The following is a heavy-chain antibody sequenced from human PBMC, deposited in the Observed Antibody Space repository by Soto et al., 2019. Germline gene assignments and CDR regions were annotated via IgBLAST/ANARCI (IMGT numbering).Heavy chain of an antibody. D-gene: IGHD1-26*01. CDR2: IKSKTDGGTT. Sequence: PGESLKISCAASGFTFDNAWMTWVRQAPGKGLEWVGRIKSKTDGGTTDYASPVKGRFTISRDDSKNMLYLHMNSLKTEDTAMYYCTTDLPWSYGALGYWGQGTLVTVSS. V-gene: IGHV3-15*01. CDR3: TTDLPWSYGALGY. J-gene: IGHJ4*02. CDR1: GFTFDNAW.